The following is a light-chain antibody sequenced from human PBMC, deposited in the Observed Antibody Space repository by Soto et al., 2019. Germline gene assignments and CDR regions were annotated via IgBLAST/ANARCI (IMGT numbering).Light chain of an antibody. J-gene: IGKJ1*01. V-gene: IGKV3-20*01. CDR1: QSVSSSY. CDR2: GAS. Sequence: EIVLTQSPGTLSLSPGERATLSYRASQSVSSSYLAWYQQKPGQAPRLLIYGASSRATGIPDRFSGSGSGTDFTLTISRLEPEDFAVYYCQQYSSSRTFGQGTKVDIK. CDR3: QQYSSSRT.